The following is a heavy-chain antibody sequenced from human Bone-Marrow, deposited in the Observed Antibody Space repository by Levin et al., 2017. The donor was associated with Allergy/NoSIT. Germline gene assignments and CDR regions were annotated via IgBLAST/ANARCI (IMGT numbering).Heavy chain of an antibody. CDR3: VRHNRWAFDI. D-gene: IGHD4-23*01. V-gene: IGHV5-51*01. J-gene: IGHJ3*02. Sequence: GGSLRLSCKVSGYSFTGYWIGWVRQMPVKGLEWVGFIHPGNSGIRYSPPFQGQVTISADKSISTAYLQWSGLKASDTAIYYCVRHNRWAFDIWGQGTMVTVSS. CDR1: GYSFTGYW. CDR2: IHPGNSGI.